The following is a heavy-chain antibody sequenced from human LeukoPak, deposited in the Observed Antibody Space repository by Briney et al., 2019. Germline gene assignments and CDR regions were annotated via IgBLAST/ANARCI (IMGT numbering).Heavy chain of an antibody. CDR3: AKGLRSPFDY. D-gene: IGHD4-17*01. V-gene: IGHV3-23*01. Sequence: GGSLSLSCAAAGFTFSSYAMSWVRHAPGNGLEWVSAISGSGGSTYYADSVKGRFTISRDNSKNTLYLQMNRLRAEDTAVYYCAKGLRSPFDYWGQGTLVTVSS. CDR2: ISGSGGST. CDR1: GFTFSSYA. J-gene: IGHJ4*02.